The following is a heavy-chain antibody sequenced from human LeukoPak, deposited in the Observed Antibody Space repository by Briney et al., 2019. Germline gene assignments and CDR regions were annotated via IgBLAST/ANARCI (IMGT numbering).Heavy chain of an antibody. V-gene: IGHV3-30-3*01. J-gene: IGHJ4*02. D-gene: IGHD2-15*01. CDR1: GFSFSSYA. CDR2: ISYDGSDK. CDR3: ARDPKRYRSGVSCYLDY. Sequence: PGGSLRLSCAASGFSFSSYAMHWVRQAPGKGLEWVTVISYDGSDKYYADSVKGRFTISRDNSKNTVYLHMNSLRPEDTAVYYCARDPKRYRSGVSCYLDYWGQGTLVTVSS.